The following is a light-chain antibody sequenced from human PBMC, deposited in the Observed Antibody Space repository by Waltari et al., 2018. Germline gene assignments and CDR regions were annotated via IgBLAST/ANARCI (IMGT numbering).Light chain of an antibody. CDR1: RDIRSY. CDR3: QQPPGT. J-gene: IGKJ4*01. Sequence: DIQLTQSPSFLSASVGDRVTFTCRDSRDIRSYLAWYQQKSGKAPKLLIFAASTLQSGVPSRFSGSGSGTEFTLTISNLQPEDVATYYCQQPPGTFGGGTKVEIK. V-gene: IGKV1-9*01. CDR2: AAS.